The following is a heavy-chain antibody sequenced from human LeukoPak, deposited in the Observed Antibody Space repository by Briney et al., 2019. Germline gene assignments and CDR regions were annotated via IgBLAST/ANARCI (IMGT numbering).Heavy chain of an antibody. CDR2: IDPYGGDT. J-gene: IGHJ4*02. CDR3: AKNGDSSGWYPDY. Sequence: GGSLRLSCGASGFSFISYWMHWVRQTPENRLVWVSYIDPYGGDTNYADSVKGRFTISRDNDKNTLYLQMKSLRAEDTALYYSAKNGDSSGWYPDYWGQGTLVTVSS. CDR1: GFSFISYW. V-gene: IGHV3-74*01. D-gene: IGHD6-19*01.